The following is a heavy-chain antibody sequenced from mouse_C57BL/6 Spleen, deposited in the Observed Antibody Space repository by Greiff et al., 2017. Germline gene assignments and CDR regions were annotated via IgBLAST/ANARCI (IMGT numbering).Heavy chain of an antibody. J-gene: IGHJ2*01. CDR1: GFTFSDYG. CDR3: ARQKLRSYYFDY. D-gene: IGHD1-1*01. CDR2: ISGGSSTI. V-gene: IGHV5-17*01. Sequence: EVQVVESGGGLVKPGGSLKLSCAASGFTFSDYGMHWVRQAPEKGLEWVAYISGGSSTIYYADTVKGRFTITRDNAKNTLFLQMTSLRSEDTAMYYCARQKLRSYYFDYWGQGTTLTVSS.